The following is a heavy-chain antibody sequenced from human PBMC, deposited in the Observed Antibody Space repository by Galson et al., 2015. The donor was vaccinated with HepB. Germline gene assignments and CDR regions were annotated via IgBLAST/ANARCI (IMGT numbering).Heavy chain of an antibody. CDR2: INTDGTTT. CDR1: GFTFSSYW. CDR3: ARSLGQVTY. V-gene: IGHV3-74*01. J-gene: IGHJ4*02. D-gene: IGHD3-16*02. Sequence: SLRLSCAASGFTFSSYWMHWVRQTPGKGLVWVSHINTDGTTTGYADSVRGRFTISRDNAKNTLYVQMNSLTAEDTAVYYCARSLGQVTYWGLGTLVTVSS.